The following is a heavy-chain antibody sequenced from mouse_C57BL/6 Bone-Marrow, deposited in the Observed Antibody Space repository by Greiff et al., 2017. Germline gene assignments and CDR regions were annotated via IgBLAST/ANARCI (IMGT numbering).Heavy chain of an antibody. CDR2: ISYDGSN. CDR3: ARDRGWLLRAMDY. CDR1: GYSITSGYY. Sequence: EVKLQESGPGLVKPSQSLSLTCSVTGYSITSGYYWNWIRQFPGNKLEWMGYISYDGSNNYNPSLKNRISITRDTSKNQFFLKLNSVTTEDTATYYCARDRGWLLRAMDYWGQGTSVTVSS. D-gene: IGHD2-3*01. V-gene: IGHV3-6*01. J-gene: IGHJ4*01.